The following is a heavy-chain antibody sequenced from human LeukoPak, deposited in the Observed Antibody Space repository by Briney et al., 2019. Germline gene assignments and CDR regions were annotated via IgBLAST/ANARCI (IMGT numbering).Heavy chain of an antibody. CDR2: ISYDGRNK. CDR1: GFTFSSYG. CDR3: AKTPSSGSIGYYWFDY. V-gene: IGHV3-30*18. J-gene: IGHJ4*02. Sequence: GSLRPSCAASGFTFSSYGIHWVRQAPGKGLGWGAVISYDGRNKYYANSVKGRFTLSRDNSKNTLYLQMNSLRAEDTAVYYCAKTPSSGSIGYYWFDYWGQGDLVTVSS. D-gene: IGHD3-22*01.